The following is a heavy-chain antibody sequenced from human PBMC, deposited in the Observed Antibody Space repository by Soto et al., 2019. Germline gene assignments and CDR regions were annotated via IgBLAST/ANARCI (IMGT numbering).Heavy chain of an antibody. J-gene: IGHJ4*02. V-gene: IGHV4-61*01. CDR1: GDSVSNDNYY. Sequence: PSETLSLTCAVSGDSVSNDNYYWSWIRQPPGKGLEWIGYIYYSGTTNYNSYLKSRLSLSVDMSKNRFSLKLASVTAADTAVYFCARSQRGRTAFTFDYWGQGALVTVSS. CDR3: ARSQRGRTAFTFDY. CDR2: IYYSGTT. D-gene: IGHD3-16*01.